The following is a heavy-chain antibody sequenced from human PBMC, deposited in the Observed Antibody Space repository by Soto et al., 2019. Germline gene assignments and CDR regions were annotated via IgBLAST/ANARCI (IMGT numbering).Heavy chain of an antibody. Sequence: QVQLVESGGGVVQPGRSLRLSCAASGFTFSSYAMQWVRQAPGKGLEWVAVISYDGSNKYYADSVKGRFTISRDNSKNTLYLQMNSLRVEDTALYYCARDLRRLELRPDYYNYYYGMDVWGQGTTVTVSS. J-gene: IGHJ6*02. CDR1: GFTFSSYA. D-gene: IGHD1-7*01. V-gene: IGHV3-30-3*01. CDR2: ISYDGSNK. CDR3: ARDLRRLELRPDYYNYYYGMDV.